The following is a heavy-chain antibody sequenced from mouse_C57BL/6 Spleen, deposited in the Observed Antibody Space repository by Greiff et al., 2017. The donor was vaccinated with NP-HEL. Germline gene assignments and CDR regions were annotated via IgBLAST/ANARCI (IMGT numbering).Heavy chain of an antibody. CDR1: GFTFSDYG. CDR2: ISSGSSTI. J-gene: IGHJ3*01. D-gene: IGHD2-5*01. CDR3: ARNYYSNPWFAY. V-gene: IGHV5-17*01. Sequence: EVMLVESGGGLVKPGGSLKLSCAASGFTFSDYGMHWVSQAPEKGLEWVAYISSGSSTIYYADTVKGRFTISRDNAKNTLFLQMTSLRSEDTAMYYCARNYYSNPWFAYWGQGTLVTVSA.